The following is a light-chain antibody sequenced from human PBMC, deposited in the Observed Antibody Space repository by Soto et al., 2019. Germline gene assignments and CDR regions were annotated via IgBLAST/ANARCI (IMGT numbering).Light chain of an antibody. CDR3: QSYGSSNPVV. Sequence: NFMLTQPHSVSASPGKTVTISCTRSSGSIASNYVQWYQQRPGSSPTTVIYDDNQRPSGVPDRFSGSIDSSSNSASLTISGLRTEGEADYYGQSYGSSNPVVFGGGTKLTVL. V-gene: IGLV6-57*01. CDR1: SGSIASNY. J-gene: IGLJ2*01. CDR2: DDN.